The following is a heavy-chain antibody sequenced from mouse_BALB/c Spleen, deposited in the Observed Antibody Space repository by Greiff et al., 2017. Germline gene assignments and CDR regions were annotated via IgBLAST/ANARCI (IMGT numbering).Heavy chain of an antibody. CDR2: IWGDGST. Sequence: QVQLQQSGPGLVAPSQSLSITCTVSGFSLTGYGVNWVRQPPGKGLEWLGMIWGDGSTDYNSALKSRLSISKDNSKSQVFLKMNSLQTDDTARYYCARDPDYGNHYETGPFAYWGQGTLVTVSA. V-gene: IGHV2-6-7*01. J-gene: IGHJ3*01. CDR1: GFSLTGYG. D-gene: IGHD2-1*01. CDR3: ARDPDYGNHYETGPFAY.